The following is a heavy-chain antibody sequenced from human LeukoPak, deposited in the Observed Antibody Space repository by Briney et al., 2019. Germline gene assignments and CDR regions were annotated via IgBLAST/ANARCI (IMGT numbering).Heavy chain of an antibody. J-gene: IGHJ4*02. V-gene: IGHV1-46*01. Sequence: ASVKVSCKAFGYTFTSYYMHWVRQAPGQGLEWMGIMNPSGGSTSYAQKFQDRVSMTRDTSTGTVYMELSSLRSEDTAVYYCARGISITMVQGVIDYWGQGTLVTVS. CDR3: ARGISITMVQGVIDY. D-gene: IGHD3-10*01. CDR1: GYTFTSYY. CDR2: MNPSGGST.